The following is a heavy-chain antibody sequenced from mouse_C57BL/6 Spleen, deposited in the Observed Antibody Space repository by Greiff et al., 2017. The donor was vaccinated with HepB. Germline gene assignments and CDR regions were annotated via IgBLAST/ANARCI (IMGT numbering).Heavy chain of an antibody. J-gene: IGHJ3*01. CDR1: GYTFTDYN. V-gene: IGHV1-18*01. CDR3: ARSENYYGSSPFAY. D-gene: IGHD1-1*01. CDR2: INPNNGGT. Sequence: VQLQQSGPELVKPGASVKIPCKASGYTFTDYNMDWVKQSHGKSLEWIGDINPNNGGTIDNQKFKGKATLTVDKSSSTAYMELRSLTSEDTAVYYCARSENYYGSSPFAYWGQGTLVTVSA.